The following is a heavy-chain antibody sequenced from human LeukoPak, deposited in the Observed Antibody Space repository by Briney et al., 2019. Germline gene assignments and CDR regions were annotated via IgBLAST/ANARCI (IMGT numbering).Heavy chain of an antibody. CDR3: ARDFGEYQLLYPTRRYYMDV. V-gene: IGHV1-8*01. J-gene: IGHJ6*03. Sequence: GASVKVSCTASGNAFTISDFNWVRQATGQGPEWMGWMNPHSGNTGYAQKFQGRVTMTRDTSTSTVYMELSSLRSEDTAVYYCARDFGEYQLLYPTRRYYMDVWGKGTTVTVSS. D-gene: IGHD2-2*02. CDR2: MNPHSGNT. CDR1: GNAFTISD.